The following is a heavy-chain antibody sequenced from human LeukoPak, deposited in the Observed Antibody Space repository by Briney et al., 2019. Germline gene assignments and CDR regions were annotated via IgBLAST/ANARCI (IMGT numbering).Heavy chain of an antibody. CDR3: AAGNYYDSSGYYPYAFDI. Sequence: GASVKVSCKASGFTFTSSAMQWVRQARGQRLEWIGWIVVGSGNTNYAQKFQERVTMTRDMSTGTAYMELSSLRSEDTAVYYCAAGNYYDSSGYYPYAFDIWGQGTMVTVSS. CDR2: IVVGSGNT. J-gene: IGHJ3*02. D-gene: IGHD3-22*01. CDR1: GFTFTSSA. V-gene: IGHV1-58*02.